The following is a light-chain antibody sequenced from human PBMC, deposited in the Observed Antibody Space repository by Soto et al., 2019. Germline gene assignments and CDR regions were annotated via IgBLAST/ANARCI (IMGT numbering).Light chain of an antibody. V-gene: IGKV1-16*01. CDR2: AAS. J-gene: IGKJ1*01. CDR1: QDIATY. Sequence: DIQMTQSPSSLSASVGNRVTTTCQASQDIATYLNWYQQKPGKAPKFLIYAASSLRSWVPSRFSGSGSGTDFTLTISYLQSEDFGTYYCQQFYNYPRTFGQGTKVDIK. CDR3: QQFYNYPRT.